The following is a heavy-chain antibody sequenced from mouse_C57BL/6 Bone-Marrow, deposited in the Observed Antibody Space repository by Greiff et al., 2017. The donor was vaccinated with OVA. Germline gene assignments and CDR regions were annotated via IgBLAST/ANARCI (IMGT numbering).Heavy chain of an antibody. CDR3: AKEWDDGSYYYAMDY. V-gene: IGHV1-81*01. D-gene: IGHD2-3*01. J-gene: IGHJ4*01. CDR1: GYTFTSYG. CDR2: IYPRSGNT. Sequence: VKVVESGAELARPGASVKLSCKASGYTFTSYGISWVKQRTGQGLEWIGEIYPRSGNTYYNEKFKGKATLTADKSSSTAYMELRSLTSEDSAVYFCAKEWDDGSYYYAMDYWGQGTSVTVSS.